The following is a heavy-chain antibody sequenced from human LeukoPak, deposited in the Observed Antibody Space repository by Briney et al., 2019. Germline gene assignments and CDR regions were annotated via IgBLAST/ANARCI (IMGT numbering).Heavy chain of an antibody. CDR2: IYHSGST. V-gene: IGHV4-30-2*01. Sequence: SETLSLTCTVSGGSISSGGYYWSWIRQPPGKGLEWIGYIYHSGSTYYNPSLKSRVTISVDRSKNQFSLKLSSVTAADTAVYYCARDRIPLYWGQGTLVTVSS. J-gene: IGHJ4*02. CDR1: GGSISSGGYY. CDR3: ARDRIPLY. D-gene: IGHD2-15*01.